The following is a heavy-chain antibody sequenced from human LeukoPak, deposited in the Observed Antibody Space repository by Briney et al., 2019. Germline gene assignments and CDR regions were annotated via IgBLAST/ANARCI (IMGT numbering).Heavy chain of an antibody. D-gene: IGHD3-22*01. CDR3: ATTDYYDSSGYHYRRGAFDV. V-gene: IGHV4-59*01. Sequence: SETLSLTCTVSGGSISSYYWSWMRQPPGKGLEWIGYIYYSGSTNYNPSLKSRVTISVDTSKNQSSLKLSSVTAADTAVYYCATTDYYDSSGYHYRRGAFDVWGQGTMVTVSS. CDR2: IYYSGST. J-gene: IGHJ3*01. CDR1: GGSISSYY.